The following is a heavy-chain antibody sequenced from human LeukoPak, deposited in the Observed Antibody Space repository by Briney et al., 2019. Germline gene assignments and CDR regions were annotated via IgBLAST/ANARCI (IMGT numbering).Heavy chain of an antibody. V-gene: IGHV3-30*18. CDR3: AKGRGRYYENIDY. CDR1: GFTFSIYG. Sequence: GSLRLSCAASGFTFSIYGMHWVRQAPGKGLEWVAVISYDGSNKYYADSVKGRFTISRDNSKNTLYLQMNSLRAEDTAVYYCAKGRGRYYENIDYRGQGTLVTVSS. D-gene: IGHD1-26*01. J-gene: IGHJ4*02. CDR2: ISYDGSNK.